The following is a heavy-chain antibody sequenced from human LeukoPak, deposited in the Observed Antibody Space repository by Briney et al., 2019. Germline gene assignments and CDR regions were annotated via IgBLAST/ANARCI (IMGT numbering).Heavy chain of an antibody. CDR1: GFTLSTYS. V-gene: IGHV3-21*01. D-gene: IGHD1-26*01. CDR3: ARASGSYQDAFDI. J-gene: IGHJ3*02. CDR2: ISYTSGYI. Sequence: GGSLRLSCAASGFTLSTYSMNWVRQAPGKGLEWVSSISYTSGYIYYADSVKGRFTISRDNAKNSLFLQMNSLRAEDAAVYYCARASGSYQDAFDIWGQGTMVTVSS.